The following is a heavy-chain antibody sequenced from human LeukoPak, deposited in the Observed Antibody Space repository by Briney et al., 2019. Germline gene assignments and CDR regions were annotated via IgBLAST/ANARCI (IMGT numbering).Heavy chain of an antibody. D-gene: IGHD2-2*01. J-gene: IGHJ4*02. CDR3: SGRSGFSSIY. Sequence: GGSLRLSCEASGFTFNTHWMNWVRHAPGKGLEWMANISPDGGDEVYGDSVKGPFTIYRANAKNSVYLQMNNVRAEDTGVYYCSGRSGFSSIYWGQGILVTVSS. CDR1: GFTFNTHW. V-gene: IGHV3-7*01. CDR2: ISPDGGDE.